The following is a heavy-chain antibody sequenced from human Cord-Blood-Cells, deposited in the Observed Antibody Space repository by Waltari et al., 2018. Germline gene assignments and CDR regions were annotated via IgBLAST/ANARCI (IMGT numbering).Heavy chain of an antibody. CDR3: ARDRYYDSSGYYLDAFDI. CDR1: GYTFTGYY. V-gene: IGHV1-2*02. CDR2: INPNSGGT. D-gene: IGHD3-22*01. Sequence: QVQLVQSGAEVKKPGASVKVSCKASGYTFTGYYMHWVRQAPGQGLEWMGWINPNSGGTNYAQKFQGRGTMTRDTSISTAYMELGRLRSDDTAVYYCARDRYYDSSGYYLDAFDIWGQGTMVTVSS. J-gene: IGHJ3*02.